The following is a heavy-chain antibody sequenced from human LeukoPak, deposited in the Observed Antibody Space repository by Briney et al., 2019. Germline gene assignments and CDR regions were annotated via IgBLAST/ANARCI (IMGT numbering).Heavy chain of an antibody. V-gene: IGHV3-21*01. J-gene: IGHJ4*02. CDR1: GFTFSSYS. CDR2: ISSSSSSYI. Sequence: GGSLRLSCAASGFTFSSYSMHWVRQAPGKGLEWVSSISSSSSSYIYYADSVKGRFTISRDNAKNSLYLQMNSLRAEDTAVYYCARDRYYGDHTQVDYWAQRSLVTVSS. CDR3: ARDRYYGDHTQVDY. D-gene: IGHD4-17*01.